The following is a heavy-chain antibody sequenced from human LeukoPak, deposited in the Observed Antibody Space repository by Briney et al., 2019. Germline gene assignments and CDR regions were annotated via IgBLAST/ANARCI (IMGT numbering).Heavy chain of an antibody. Sequence: SETLSLTCTVSGYSISSGYYWGWIRQPPGKGLEWIGSIYHSGSTYCNPSLKSRVTISVDTSKNQFSLKLSSVTAADTAVYYCARSSITIFGVVLDYWGQGTLVTVSS. CDR2: IYHSGST. V-gene: IGHV4-38-2*02. CDR3: ARSSITIFGVVLDY. CDR1: GYSISSGYY. J-gene: IGHJ4*02. D-gene: IGHD3-3*01.